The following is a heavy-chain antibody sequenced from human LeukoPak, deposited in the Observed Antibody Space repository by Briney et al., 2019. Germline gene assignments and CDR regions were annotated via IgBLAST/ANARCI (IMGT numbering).Heavy chain of an antibody. CDR2: INPNSGGT. J-gene: IGHJ4*02. CDR1: GYTFTGYY. Sequence: ASVEVSCKASGYTFTGYYMHWVRQAPGQGLEWMGWINPNSGGTNYAQKFQGRVTMTRDTSISTAYMELSRLRSDDTAVYYCARDIWVVIAVAGGFDYWGQGTLVTVSS. D-gene: IGHD6-19*01. V-gene: IGHV1-2*02. CDR3: ARDIWVVIAVAGGFDY.